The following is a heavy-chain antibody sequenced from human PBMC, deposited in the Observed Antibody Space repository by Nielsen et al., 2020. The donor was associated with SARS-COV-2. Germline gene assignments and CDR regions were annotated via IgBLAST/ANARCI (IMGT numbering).Heavy chain of an antibody. CDR2: IKQDGSEK. V-gene: IGHV3-7*03. CDR1: GFTFSSYW. Sequence: GGSLRLSCAASGFTFSSYWMSWVRQAPGKLLEWVANIKQDGSEKYYVDSVKGRFTISRDNAKNSLYLQMNSLRAEDTAVYYCARDGYKSVGYGGNSPDSFDYWGQGTLVTVSS. J-gene: IGHJ4*02. D-gene: IGHD4-23*01. CDR3: ARDGYKSVGYGGNSPDSFDY.